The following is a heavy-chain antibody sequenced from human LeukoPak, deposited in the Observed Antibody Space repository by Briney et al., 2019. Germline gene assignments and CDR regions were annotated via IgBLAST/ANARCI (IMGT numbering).Heavy chain of an antibody. V-gene: IGHV1-2*02. D-gene: IGHD2-21*01. CDR3: ARDGLPYCGGDCYRTGGSFDI. Sequence: ASVKVSCKASGYTFTGYYMHWVRQAPGQGLEWMGWINPNCGGKNYAQQFQGRVTMTRDTSISTAYMELSTRRSDDTAVYYCARDGLPYCGGDCYRTGGSFDIWGQGTMDTVSS. CDR2: INPNCGGK. J-gene: IGHJ3*02. CDR1: GYTFTGYY.